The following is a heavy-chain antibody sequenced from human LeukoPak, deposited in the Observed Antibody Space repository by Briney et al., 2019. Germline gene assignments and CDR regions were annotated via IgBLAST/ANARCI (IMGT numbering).Heavy chain of an antibody. V-gene: IGHV4-34*01. D-gene: IGHD3-10*01. CDR3: ARSILSLYYYYGMDV. CDR1: GGSFSGYY. J-gene: IGHJ6*02. Sequence: SETLSLTCAVYGGSFSGYYWSWIRQPPGKGPEWIGEINHSGSTNYNPSLKSRVTISVDTSKNQFSLKLSSVTAADTAVYYCARSILSLYYYYGMDVWGQGTTVTVSS. CDR2: INHSGST.